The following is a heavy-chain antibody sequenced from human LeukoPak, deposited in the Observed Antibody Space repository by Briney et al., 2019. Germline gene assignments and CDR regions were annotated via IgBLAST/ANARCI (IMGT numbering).Heavy chain of an antibody. CDR3: ARAPPGYCSRGSCLYYYYGMDV. V-gene: IGHV3-53*04. Sequence: GGSLRLSCAASGFTVSGNYMSWVRQAPGKGLEWVSVIYSGGSTCYADSVKGRFTISRHNSKNTLYLQMNSLRAEDTAVYYCARAPPGYCSRGSCLYYYYGMDVWGQGTTVTVSS. D-gene: IGHD2-15*01. J-gene: IGHJ6*02. CDR1: GFTVSGNY. CDR2: IYSGGST.